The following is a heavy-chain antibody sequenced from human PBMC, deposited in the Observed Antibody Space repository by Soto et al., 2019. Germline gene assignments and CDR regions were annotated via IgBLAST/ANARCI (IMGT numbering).Heavy chain of an antibody. CDR3: AKDYCSGGSCYSGFDY. J-gene: IGHJ4*02. CDR1: GFTFSSYG. Sequence: PGGSLRLSCAASGFTFSSYGMHWVRQAPGKGLEWVAVISYDGSNKYYADSVKGRFTISRDNSKNTLYLQMNSLRAEDTAVYYCAKDYCSGGSCYSGFDYWGQGTLVTV. V-gene: IGHV3-30*18. D-gene: IGHD2-15*01. CDR2: ISYDGSNK.